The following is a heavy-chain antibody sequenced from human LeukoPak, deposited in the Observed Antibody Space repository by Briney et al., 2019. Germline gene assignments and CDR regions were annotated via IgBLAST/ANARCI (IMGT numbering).Heavy chain of an antibody. V-gene: IGHV1-46*01. CDR2: INPSGGST. CDR1: GYTFTSYY. J-gene: IGHJ3*02. CDR3: ARDQVGSGAFDI. Sequence: ASVNVSCKASGYTFTSYYTHWVRQAPGQGLEWMGIINPSGGSTSYAQKFQGRVTMTRDTSTSTVYMELSSLRSEDTAVYYCARDQVGSGAFDIWGQGTMVTVSS. D-gene: IGHD1-14*01.